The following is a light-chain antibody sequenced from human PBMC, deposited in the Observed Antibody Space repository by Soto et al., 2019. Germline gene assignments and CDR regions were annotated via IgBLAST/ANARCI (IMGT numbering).Light chain of an antibody. CDR3: SSYAGSSNV. Sequence: QSALTQPPSASGSPGQSVAISCTGTSSDVGGYNYVSWYQQHPGKAPKLMIYEVNKRPSVVPDRFSGSKSGNTASLTVSGLQAEDEADYYCSSYAGSSNVFRTGTKVTVL. CDR2: EVN. V-gene: IGLV2-8*01. J-gene: IGLJ1*01. CDR1: SSDVGGYNY.